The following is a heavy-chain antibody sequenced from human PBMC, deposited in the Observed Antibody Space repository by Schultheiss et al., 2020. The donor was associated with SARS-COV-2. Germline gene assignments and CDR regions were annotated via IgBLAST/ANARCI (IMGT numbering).Heavy chain of an antibody. D-gene: IGHD3-9*01. Sequence: SQTLSLTCTVSGGSISSGGYYWSWIRQHPGKGLEWIGYIYYSGSTNYNPSLKSRVTISVDTSKNQFSLKLSSVTAADTAVYYCARESSILTGPVDYWGQGTLVTVSS. J-gene: IGHJ4*02. CDR3: ARESSILTGPVDY. CDR2: IYYSGST. CDR1: GGSISSGGYY. V-gene: IGHV4-61*08.